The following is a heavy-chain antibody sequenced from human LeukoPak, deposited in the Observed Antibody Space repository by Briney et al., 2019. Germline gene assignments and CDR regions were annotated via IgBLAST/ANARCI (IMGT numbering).Heavy chain of an antibody. CDR1: GFTFSSYS. CDR3: ARDPWGSSGHFQH. J-gene: IGHJ1*01. V-gene: IGHV3-21*01. CDR2: ISTSSSYI. Sequence: GGSLRLSCAASGFTFSSYSMNWVRQAPGKGVKWVSLISTSSSYIYYADSVKGRFTISRDNAKNSLYMQRDTLRAEDTAVYYCARDPWGSSGHFQHWGQGTLVTVSS. D-gene: IGHD6-19*01.